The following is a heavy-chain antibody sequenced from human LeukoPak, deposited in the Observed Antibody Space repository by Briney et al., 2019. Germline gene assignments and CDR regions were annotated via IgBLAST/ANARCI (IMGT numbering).Heavy chain of an antibody. CDR2: IYYSGST. Sequence: SETLSLTCTVSVGSISSGGYYWSWIRQHPGKGLEWIGYIYYSGSTYYNPSLKSRVTISVDTSKNQFSLKLSSVTAADTAVYYCARVSVHRAGAATTRPSPSEFDYWGQGTLVTVSS. CDR3: ARVSVHRAGAATTRPSPSEFDY. V-gene: IGHV4-31*03. D-gene: IGHD1-26*01. J-gene: IGHJ4*02. CDR1: VGSISSGGYY.